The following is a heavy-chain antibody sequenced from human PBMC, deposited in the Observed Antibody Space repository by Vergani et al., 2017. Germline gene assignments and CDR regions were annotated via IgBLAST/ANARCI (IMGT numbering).Heavy chain of an antibody. CDR2: LSGSGGST. Sequence: EVQLLESGGGLVQPGGSLRLSCAASGFTFSSYAMSWVRQAPGKGLEWVSALSGSGGSTYSADSVKGRFTISRENSKNTLYLQRNSLRAEDTAVYYCAKELWFGELEGFDYWGQGTLVTVSS. J-gene: IGHJ4*02. D-gene: IGHD3-10*01. CDR1: GFTFSSYA. V-gene: IGHV3-23*01. CDR3: AKELWFGELEGFDY.